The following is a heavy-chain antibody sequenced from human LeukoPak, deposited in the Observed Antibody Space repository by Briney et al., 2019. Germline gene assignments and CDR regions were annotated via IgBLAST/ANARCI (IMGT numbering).Heavy chain of an antibody. CDR1: GFTFSSYW. V-gene: IGHV3-7*03. D-gene: IGHD3-3*01. CDR3: ARGVTIFGVVTAVDYYMDV. Sequence: GGSLRLSCAASGFTFSSYWMSWVRQAPGKGLEWVANIKQDGSEKYYVDSVKGRFTISRDNAKNSLYLQMNSLRAEDTAVYYCARGVTIFGVVTAVDYYMDVWGKGTTVTVPS. J-gene: IGHJ6*03. CDR2: IKQDGSEK.